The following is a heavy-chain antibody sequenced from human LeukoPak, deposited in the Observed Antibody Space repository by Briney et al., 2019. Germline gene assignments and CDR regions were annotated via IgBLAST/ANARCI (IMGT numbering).Heavy chain of an antibody. J-gene: IGHJ6*03. V-gene: IGHV4-34*01. CDR2: ISHEGDS. D-gene: IGHD1-7*01. Sequence: SQTLSLTCAVYGVSLRGYYWSWLRQSPEKGLEWIGEISHEGDSIYNPSLKSRLTLSVDMSKNQFSLNLRSVTAADTAVYYCARGRNFVSDFYFDVWGKGTTVIVSS. CDR1: GVSLRGYY. CDR3: ARGRNFVSDFYFDV.